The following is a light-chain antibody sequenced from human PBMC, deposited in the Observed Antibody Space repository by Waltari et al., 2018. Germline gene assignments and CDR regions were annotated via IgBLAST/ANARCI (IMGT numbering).Light chain of an antibody. CDR1: QSVLYSSNNKNY. CDR2: WAS. J-gene: IGKJ2*01. V-gene: IGKV4-1*01. CDR3: QQYTDWQYT. Sequence: DIVMTQSPDSLAVSLGERATINCKSSQSVLYSSNNKNYLAWYQQKPGQPPKLLIYWASTRESGVPDRFSGSGSGTDFTLTISSLQAEDVAVYYCQQYTDWQYTFGQGTKLEIK.